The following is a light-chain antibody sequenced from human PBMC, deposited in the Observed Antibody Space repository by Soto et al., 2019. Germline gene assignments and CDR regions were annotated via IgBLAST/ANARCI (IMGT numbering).Light chain of an antibody. V-gene: IGLV2-14*01. CDR2: DVS. Sequence: QSVLPQPASVSGSPGQSITISCTGTSSDVGGYNYVSWYQQHPGKAPKLMIYDVSNRPSGVSNRFSGSKSGNTASLTISGLQAEDEADYYCISYTSSSTLDVFGTGTEVAVL. J-gene: IGLJ1*01. CDR1: SSDVGGYNY. CDR3: ISYTSSSTLDV.